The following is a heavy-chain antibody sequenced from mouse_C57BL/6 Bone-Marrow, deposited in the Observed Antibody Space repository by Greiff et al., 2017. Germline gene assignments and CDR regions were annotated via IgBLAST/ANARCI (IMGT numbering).Heavy chain of an antibody. Sequence: QVQLQQSGPELVKPGASVKISCKASGYAFSSSWMNWVKQRPGKGLEWIGRIYPGDGDTNYNGKFKGKATLTADKTSSTAYMQLSSLTSEDSAVYFCARVQYGSDYAVDYWGRGTSVTVSS. CDR3: ARVQYGSDYAVDY. J-gene: IGHJ4*01. CDR2: IYPGDGDT. D-gene: IGHD1-1*01. V-gene: IGHV1-82*01. CDR1: GYAFSSSW.